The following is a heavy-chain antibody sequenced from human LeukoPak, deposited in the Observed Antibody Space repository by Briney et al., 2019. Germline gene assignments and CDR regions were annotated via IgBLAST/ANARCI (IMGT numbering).Heavy chain of an antibody. CDR2: ITDSGGTT. V-gene: IGHV3-23*01. CDR1: GFTFSSYA. D-gene: IGHD2-2*01. J-gene: IGHJ4*02. CDR3: AKGRCSRTICSFEN. Sequence: GGSLRLSCAASGFTFSSYAMNWVRQAPGKGLEWVSTITDSGGTTSHADSVKGRFTISRDNYKSTLYLQMNSLRAEDTALYYCAKGRCSRTICSFENSGQGTLVTVSS.